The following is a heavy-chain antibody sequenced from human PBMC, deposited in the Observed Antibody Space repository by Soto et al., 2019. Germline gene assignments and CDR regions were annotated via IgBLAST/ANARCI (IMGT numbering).Heavy chain of an antibody. CDR2: INPNSGGT. V-gene: IGHV1-2*02. J-gene: IGHJ6*02. CDR1: GYTFSGYY. CDR3: ARDRGSGWYLTYYYYGMDV. Sequence: WASVKVSCKASGYTFSGYYMHWVRQAPGQGLEWMGWINPNSGGTNYAQKFQGRVTMTRDTSISTAYMELSRLRSDDTAVYYCARDRGSGWYLTYYYYGMDVWGQGTTVTVSS. D-gene: IGHD6-19*01.